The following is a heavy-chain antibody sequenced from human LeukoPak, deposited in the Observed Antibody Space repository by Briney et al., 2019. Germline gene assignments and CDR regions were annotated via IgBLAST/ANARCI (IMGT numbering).Heavy chain of an antibody. CDR2: ISGSGGDT. CDR1: GFTFTSYA. J-gene: IGHJ5*02. Sequence: PGGSLRLSCAASGFTFTSYAMSWVRQAPGKGLEWVSAISGSGGDTYYADSVKGRFTISRDNSKNTVHLQMNSLRAEDTALYYCAKPYSGTILTGWFDPWGQGTLVTVSS. V-gene: IGHV3-23*01. D-gene: IGHD3-9*01. CDR3: AKPYSGTILTGWFDP.